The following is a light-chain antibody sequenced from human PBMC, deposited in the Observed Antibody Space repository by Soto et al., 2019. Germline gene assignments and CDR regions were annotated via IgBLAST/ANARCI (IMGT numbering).Light chain of an antibody. CDR1: SSNIGKNY. CDR3: GTWDSSRGAGLV. CDR2: DND. V-gene: IGLV1-51*01. Sequence: QSVLTQPPSVSAAPGQKVTISCSGSSSNIGKNYVSWYQQLPGTAPKLLIYDNDKRPSGIPDRFTGSKSGTSATLGITGLQTGDEADYYCGTWDSSRGAGLVFGGGTKLTVL. J-gene: IGLJ2*01.